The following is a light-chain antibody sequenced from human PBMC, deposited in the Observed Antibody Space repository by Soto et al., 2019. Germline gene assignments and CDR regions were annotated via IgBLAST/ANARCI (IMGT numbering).Light chain of an antibody. CDR1: QSVSIY. CDR2: DAS. V-gene: IGKV3-11*01. J-gene: IGKJ1*01. CDR3: LQRSNWPRT. Sequence: EIVLTQSPVTLSLSPGERATLSCRASQSVSIYLAWYQQKPGQAPRLLIYDASKRATGIPARFSGSGSGTDFTLTISSLEPEDFAVYYCLQRSNWPRTFGQGTKVDIK.